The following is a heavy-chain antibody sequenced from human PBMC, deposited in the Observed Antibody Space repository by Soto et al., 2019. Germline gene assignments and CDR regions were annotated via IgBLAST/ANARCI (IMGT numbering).Heavy chain of an antibody. CDR2: ISYDGSNK. V-gene: IGHV3-30-3*01. CDR1: GFTFSSYA. CDR3: AREIRYCSSTSCYYYYYYGMDV. J-gene: IGHJ6*02. Sequence: PGGSLRLSCAASGFTFSSYAMHWVRQAPGKGLEWVAVISYDGSNKYYADSVKGRFTISRDNSKNTLCLQMNSLRAEDTAVYYCAREIRYCSSTSCYYYYYYGMDVWGQGTTVTVSS. D-gene: IGHD2-2*01.